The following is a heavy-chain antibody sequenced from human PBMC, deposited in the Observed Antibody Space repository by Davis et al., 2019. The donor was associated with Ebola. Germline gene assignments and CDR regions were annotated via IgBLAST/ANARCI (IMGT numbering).Heavy chain of an antibody. J-gene: IGHJ4*02. D-gene: IGHD3-3*01. CDR1: RFSGYW. Sequence: RFSGYWMTWVRQVPGKGLEWIAYIHDSGNTKYNPSLRSRLIISVDRSKNQFSLKLNSVTAADTAMYYCASGVFGVTYYFDHWGQGALVTVSS. CDR2: IHDSGNT. CDR3: ASGVFGVTYYFDH. V-gene: IGHV4-61*08.